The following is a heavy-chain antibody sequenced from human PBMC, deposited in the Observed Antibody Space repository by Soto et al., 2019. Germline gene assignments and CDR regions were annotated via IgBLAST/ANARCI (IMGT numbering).Heavy chain of an antibody. CDR1: GFSFSSYW. Sequence: EVQLVESGGGLVQPGGSLRLSCAASGFSFSSYWMSWVRQVPGKGLEWVANMKPDGSEIYYVDSVKGRFTISRDNAKNSVYLQMNSLSAEDTAMYHCARSISAIPGDNWGQGTLVTVSS. J-gene: IGHJ4*02. D-gene: IGHD2-2*01. CDR3: ARSISAIPGDN. V-gene: IGHV3-7*05. CDR2: MKPDGSEI.